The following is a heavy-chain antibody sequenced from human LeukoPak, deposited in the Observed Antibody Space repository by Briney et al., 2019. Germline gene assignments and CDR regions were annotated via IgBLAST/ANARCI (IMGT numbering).Heavy chain of an antibody. J-gene: IGHJ4*02. CDR2: ISSGGSNI. CDR3: AKSGDQLLHRMGNYFDY. Sequence: GGSLRLSCAASGFTFNNYEMNWVRQAPGKGLEWVSYISSGGSNIYYADSVKGRFTISRDNAKNSLYLQMDSLRAEDTAVYYCAKSGDQLLHRMGNYFDYWGQGSLVTVSS. CDR1: GFTFNNYE. D-gene: IGHD2-2*02. V-gene: IGHV3-48*03.